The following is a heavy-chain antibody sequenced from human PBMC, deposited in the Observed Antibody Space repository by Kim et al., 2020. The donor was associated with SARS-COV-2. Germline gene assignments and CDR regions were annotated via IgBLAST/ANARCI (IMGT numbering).Heavy chain of an antibody. V-gene: IGHV3-33*06. CDR1: TNYG. CDR2: IWHDGSSK. D-gene: IGHD3-10*01. CDR3: AKNGAGLEWELPSYFDY. Sequence: TNYGLHWVHQAPGKGLGWVAVIWHDGSSKYDGDSVKGRFTISRDNSKNTLYLQMNSLRAEDTAVYYCAKNGAGLEWELPSYFDYWGQGTLAT. J-gene: IGHJ4*02.